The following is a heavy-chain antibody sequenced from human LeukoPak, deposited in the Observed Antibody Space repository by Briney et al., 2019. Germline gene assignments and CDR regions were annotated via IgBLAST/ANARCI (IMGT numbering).Heavy chain of an antibody. CDR3: ARSWANLYYFDY. D-gene: IGHD4/OR15-4a*01. J-gene: IGHJ4*02. CDR1: GFSVNSNYY. V-gene: IGHV4-38-2*01. Sequence: SETLSLTCSVSGFSVNSNYYWGWVRQPPGEGLEWIGNIYHTGDIFHNPSLESRVTMSVDTSKNQFFLKLTSVTAADTAVYYCARSWANLYYFDYWGQGALVAVSS. CDR2: IYHTGDI.